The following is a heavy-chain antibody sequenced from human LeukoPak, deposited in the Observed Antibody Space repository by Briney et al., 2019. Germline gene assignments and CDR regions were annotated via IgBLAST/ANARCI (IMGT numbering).Heavy chain of an antibody. Sequence: SETLSLTCAVYGGSFSGYYWSWIRQPPGKGLEWIGEINHSGSTNYNPSLKSRVTISVDTSKNQFSLKLSPVTAADTAVYYCARGRLLLDWGQGTLVTVSS. CDR1: GGSFSGYY. J-gene: IGHJ4*02. V-gene: IGHV4-34*01. CDR2: INHSGST. CDR3: ARGRLLLD. D-gene: IGHD2-15*01.